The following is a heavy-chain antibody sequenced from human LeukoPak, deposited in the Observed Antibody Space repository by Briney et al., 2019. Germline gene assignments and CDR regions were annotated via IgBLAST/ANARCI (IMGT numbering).Heavy chain of an antibody. Sequence: SETLSLTCTVSSDSISSSSYYWGWIRQPPGKGLEWIGTIYYSGSTYYNPSLKSRVTISVDTSKNQFSLKLSSVTAADTAVYYCARQGAVAHYYYYYYMDVWGKGTTVTISS. CDR2: IYYSGST. CDR3: ARQGAVAHYYYYYYMDV. J-gene: IGHJ6*03. D-gene: IGHD6-19*01. V-gene: IGHV4-39*01. CDR1: SDSISSSSYY.